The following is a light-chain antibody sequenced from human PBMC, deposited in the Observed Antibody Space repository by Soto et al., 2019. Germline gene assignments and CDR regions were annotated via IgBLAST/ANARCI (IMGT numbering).Light chain of an antibody. Sequence: DIELTQSPSTLSASVGDSATLSCRASQNIKTYLAWYQHKPGQAPRLLIFGAFSGESGVPSRFSGSRYGTEFTLTISSLQLEDFATYYCQQSNTSPRTFGGGTKVDIK. V-gene: IGKV1-39*01. J-gene: IGKJ4*01. CDR1: QNIKTY. CDR2: GAF. CDR3: QQSNTSPRT.